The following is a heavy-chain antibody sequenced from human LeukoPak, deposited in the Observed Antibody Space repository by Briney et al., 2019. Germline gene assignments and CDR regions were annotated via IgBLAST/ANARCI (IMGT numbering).Heavy chain of an antibody. CDR1: GYTFTGYY. Sequence: ASVKVSCKASGYTFTGYYLHWVRQAPGQGLQWMGWINRNSGGTKYAQNFQGRVTMTRDTSIGTSYMELSSLRSDDTAVYYCATPWGCTRPDCPFLHWGQGTLVTVSS. CDR3: ATPWGCTRPDCPFLH. CDR2: INRNSGGT. V-gene: IGHV1-2*02. J-gene: IGHJ4*02. D-gene: IGHD2-8*01.